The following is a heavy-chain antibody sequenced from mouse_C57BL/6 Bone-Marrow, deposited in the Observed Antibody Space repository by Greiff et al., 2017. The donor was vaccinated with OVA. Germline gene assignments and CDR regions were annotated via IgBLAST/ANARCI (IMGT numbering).Heavy chain of an antibody. V-gene: IGHV1-82*01. CDR1: GYAFSSSW. CDR3: ARSRFAY. J-gene: IGHJ3*01. Sequence: QVQLKESGPELVKPGASVKISCKASGYAFSSSWMNWVKQRPGTGLEWIGRIYPGDGDTNYNGKFKGKATLTADKSSITAYMQLSSLTSEDSAVYFCARSRFAYWGQGTLVTVSA. CDR2: IYPGDGDT.